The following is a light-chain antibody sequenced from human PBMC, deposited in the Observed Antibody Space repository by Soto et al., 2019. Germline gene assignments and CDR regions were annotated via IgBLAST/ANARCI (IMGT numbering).Light chain of an antibody. CDR1: QSVSNNY. Sequence: IVLTQSPGTLSLSPGERATLSCGASQSVSNNYLAWYQQKPGQAPRLLIYGASNRATGIPDRFSGSGSGTDFTLTISGLQSEDFAVYYCQQYNNWPQTFGQGTTVDIK. J-gene: IGKJ1*01. V-gene: IGKV3-20*01. CDR2: GAS. CDR3: QQYNNWPQT.